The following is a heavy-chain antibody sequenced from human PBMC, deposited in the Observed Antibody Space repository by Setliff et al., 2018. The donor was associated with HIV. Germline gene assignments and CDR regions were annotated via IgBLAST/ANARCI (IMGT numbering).Heavy chain of an antibody. CDR1: GGSASNSRYY. D-gene: IGHD3-22*01. CDR3: ASRVYYYDSNNFLREEGFDP. Sequence: SETLSLTCTVSGGSASNSRYYWAWIRQPPGKGLEYIGSIHYNEKTHYNPSLQSRVTISIDTSKNQFSLNRTSGTAADTAASYCASRVYYYDSNNFLREEGFDPWGQGTLVTVSS. CDR2: IHYNEKT. J-gene: IGHJ5*02. V-gene: IGHV4-39*01.